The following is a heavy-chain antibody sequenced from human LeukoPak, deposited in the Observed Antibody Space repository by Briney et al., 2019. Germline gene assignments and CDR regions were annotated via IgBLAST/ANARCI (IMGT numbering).Heavy chain of an antibody. CDR1: GGSFSSYR. V-gene: IGHV4-59*01. J-gene: IGHJ4*02. Sequence: PSATLSLTCAVSGGSFSSYRWTWIRQSPGQGLEWIGYINSNGSTNSNPSLKSRVTISADTSNNQFSLKLTSVAAADTAVYYCARERERGVSFRGDLYGGYFDSWGQGTLVTVSS. CDR3: ARERERGVSFRGDLYGGYFDS. CDR2: INSNGST. D-gene: IGHD3-10*01.